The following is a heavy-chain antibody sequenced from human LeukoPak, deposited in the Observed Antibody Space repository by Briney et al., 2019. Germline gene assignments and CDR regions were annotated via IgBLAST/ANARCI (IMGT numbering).Heavy chain of an antibody. CDR1: GFTFHDYT. D-gene: IGHD3-10*01. J-gene: IGHJ6*02. Sequence: GGSLRLSCAASGFTFHDYTMHWVRQAPGKGLVCVSRIKSDWSPKYADYVKGRFTIYRDDSKKTFYLQMKRLRAEDTAVYYCAKANRDHLSHYYGVDVWGQGTTVVVSS. CDR3: AKANRDHLSHYYGVDV. V-gene: IGHV3-74*01. CDR2: IKSDWSP.